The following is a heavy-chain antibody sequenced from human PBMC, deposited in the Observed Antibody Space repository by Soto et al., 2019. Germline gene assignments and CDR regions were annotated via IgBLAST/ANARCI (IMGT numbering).Heavy chain of an antibody. CDR1: GFTVSSNY. V-gene: IGHV3-66*02. CDR2: IYSGGST. J-gene: IGHJ6*02. D-gene: IGHD6-19*01. CDR3: ARERTNLNIAVAGKDYYYGMDV. Sequence: PGGSLRLSCAASGFTVSSNYMSWVRQAPGKGLEWVSVIYSGGSTYYADSVKGRFTISRDNSKNTLYLQMNSLRAEDTAVYYCARERTNLNIAVAGKDYYYGMDVWGQGTTVTVSS.